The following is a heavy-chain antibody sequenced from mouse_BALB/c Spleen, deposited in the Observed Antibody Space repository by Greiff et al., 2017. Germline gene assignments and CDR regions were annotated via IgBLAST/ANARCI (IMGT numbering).Heavy chain of an antibody. CDR3: VRHLDGSY. J-gene: IGHJ3*01. CDR2: IRSKSNNYAT. Sequence: EVHLVESGGGLVQPKGSLKLSCAASGFTFNTYAMNWVRQAPGKGLEWVARIRSKSNNYATYYADSVKDRFTISRDDSQSMLYLQMNNLKTEDTAMYYCVRHLDGSYWGQGTLVTVSA. V-gene: IGHV10-1*02. CDR1: GFTFNTYA.